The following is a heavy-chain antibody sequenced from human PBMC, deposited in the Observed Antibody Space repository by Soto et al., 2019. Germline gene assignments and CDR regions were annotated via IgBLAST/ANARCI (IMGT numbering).Heavy chain of an antibody. CDR3: ARVMKGPMIREYYFDY. J-gene: IGHJ4*02. CDR1: GFTFSSYT. CDR2: ISSSSKYI. D-gene: IGHD3-10*01. Sequence: GGSLRLSCAASGFTFSSYTMNWVRQAPGKGLEWVSSISSSSKYIYYADSVKGRFTISRDGAKNSLYLQMNSLRAEDTAVYYCARVMKGPMIREYYFDYWGQGTLVTVSS. V-gene: IGHV3-21*01.